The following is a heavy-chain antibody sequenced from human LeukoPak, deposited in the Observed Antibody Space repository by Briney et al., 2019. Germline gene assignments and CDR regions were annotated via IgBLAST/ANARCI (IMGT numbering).Heavy chain of an antibody. V-gene: IGHV4-34*01. D-gene: IGHD2-2*01. CDR2: INHSGST. CDR1: GGSFSGYY. Sequence: KPSETLSLTCAVYGGSFSGYYWSWIRRPPGKGLEWIGEINHSGSTNYNPSLKSRVTISVDTSKNQLSLKLSSVTAAETAVYYCARYGPYCSSPSCYSLDYWGQGTLVTVSS. CDR3: ARYGPYCSSPSCYSLDY. J-gene: IGHJ4*02.